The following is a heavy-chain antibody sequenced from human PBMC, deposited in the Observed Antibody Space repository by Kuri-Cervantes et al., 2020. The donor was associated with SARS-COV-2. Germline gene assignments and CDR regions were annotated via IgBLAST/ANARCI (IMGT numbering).Heavy chain of an antibody. D-gene: IGHD3-22*01. CDR3: ARDRSSSGYSDY. Sequence: SETLSLTCTVSGGPISSYYWSWIRQPPGKGLEWIGYIYYSGSTNYNPSLKSRVTISVDTSKNQFSLKLSSVTAADTAVYYCARDRSSSGYSDYWGQGTLVTVSS. J-gene: IGHJ4*02. CDR2: IYYSGST. CDR1: GGPISSYY. V-gene: IGHV4-59*01.